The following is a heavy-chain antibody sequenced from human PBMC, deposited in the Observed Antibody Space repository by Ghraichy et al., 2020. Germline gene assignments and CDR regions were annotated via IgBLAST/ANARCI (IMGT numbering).Heavy chain of an antibody. CDR2: ISAYNGNT. CDR3: AREQWLRFWEPISYYYGMDV. CDR1: GYTFTSYG. V-gene: IGHV1-18*01. J-gene: IGHJ6*02. Sequence: ASVKVSCKASGYTFTSYGISWVRQAPGQGLEWMGWISAYNGNTNYAQKLQGRVTMTTDTSTSTAYMELRSLRSDDTAVYYCAREQWLRFWEPISYYYGMDVWGQGTTVTVSS. D-gene: IGHD5-12*01.